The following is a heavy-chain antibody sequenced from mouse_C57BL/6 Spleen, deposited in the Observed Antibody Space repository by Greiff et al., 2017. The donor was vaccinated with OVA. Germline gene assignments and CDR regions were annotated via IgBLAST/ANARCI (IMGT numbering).Heavy chain of an antibody. CDR3: AREKYDYPYYYAMDY. CDR1: GYAFSSFW. CDR2: IYPGDGDT. V-gene: IGHV1-82*01. Sequence: QVQLQQSGPELVKPGASVKISCKASGYAFSSFWMNWVKQRPGKGLEWIGRIYPGDGDTNYNGKFKGKATLTADKSSSTAYMQLSSLTSEDSAVYFCAREKYDYPYYYAMDYWGQGTSVTVSS. J-gene: IGHJ4*01. D-gene: IGHD2-4*01.